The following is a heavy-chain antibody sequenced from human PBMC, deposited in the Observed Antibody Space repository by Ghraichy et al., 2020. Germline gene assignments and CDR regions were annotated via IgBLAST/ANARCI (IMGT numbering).Heavy chain of an antibody. J-gene: IGHJ2*01. Sequence: SETLSLTCTVSGGSISSYYWSWIRQPPGKGLQWIGYIYHSGSTNYNPSLKSRVTISVDTSKNQFSLKLSSVTAADTAVYYCAREETWNWYFDLWGRGTLVTVSS. CDR3: AREETWNWYFDL. V-gene: IGHV4-59*01. CDR1: GGSISSYY. CDR2: IYHSGST. D-gene: IGHD5-12*01.